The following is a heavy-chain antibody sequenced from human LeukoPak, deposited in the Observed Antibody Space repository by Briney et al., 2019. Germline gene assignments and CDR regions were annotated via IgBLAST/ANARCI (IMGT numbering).Heavy chain of an antibody. J-gene: IGHJ4*02. CDR1: GYTFTSYD. Sequence: GASVKVSCKASGYTFTSYDINWVRQATGQGLEWMGWMNPNSGNTGYAQKFQGRVTMARNISISTAYMELSSLRSEDTAVYYCARVFDSSGYYPYYFDYWGQGTLVTVSS. V-gene: IGHV1-8*01. CDR2: MNPNSGNT. CDR3: ARVFDSSGYYPYYFDY. D-gene: IGHD3-22*01.